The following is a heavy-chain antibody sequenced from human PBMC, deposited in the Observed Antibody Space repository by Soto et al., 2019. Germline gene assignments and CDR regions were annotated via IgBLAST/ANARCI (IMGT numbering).Heavy chain of an antibody. D-gene: IGHD3-10*01. Sequence: QLQLQESGSGLVRPSQTLSLTCTVSGASVSSGDYSWSWIRQPPGKGLEWIGYIYHSETTYYNPSVKSRVTISIDRSSNQFTLKLTSVTAADTAVYYCAGDYGSGSYRFDFWGQGTLVSVSS. V-gene: IGHV4-30-2*01. CDR1: GASVSSGDYS. J-gene: IGHJ4*02. CDR2: IYHSETT. CDR3: AGDYGSGSYRFDF.